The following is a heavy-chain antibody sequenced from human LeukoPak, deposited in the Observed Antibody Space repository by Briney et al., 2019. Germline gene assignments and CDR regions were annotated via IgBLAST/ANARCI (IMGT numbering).Heavy chain of an antibody. V-gene: IGHV3-53*01. Sequence: PGGSLRLSCAAFGFIVSSNYMSWVRQAPGKGLEWVSVIFSSGSTYYADSVKGRFTISRDNSKNTLYLQMNSLRAEDTAVYFCAREGYTNGWYRNWGQGTLVTVSS. CDR3: AREGYTNGWYRN. D-gene: IGHD6-19*01. CDR1: GFIVSSNY. J-gene: IGHJ4*02. CDR2: IFSSGST.